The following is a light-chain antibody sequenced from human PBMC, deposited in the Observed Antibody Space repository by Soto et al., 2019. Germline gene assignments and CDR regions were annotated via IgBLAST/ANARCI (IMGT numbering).Light chain of an antibody. CDR1: QDISNY. J-gene: IGKJ3*01. Sequence: DIQMTQSPSSLSATVGDRVTITCRASQDISNYLAWHQQKPGKVPKLLIYAASTVQPGVPSRFSGSGSGTDFTLTISSLQPEDVATYYCQKYNGAPPETFGPGTKVAIK. CDR3: QKYNGAPPET. CDR2: AAS. V-gene: IGKV1-27*01.